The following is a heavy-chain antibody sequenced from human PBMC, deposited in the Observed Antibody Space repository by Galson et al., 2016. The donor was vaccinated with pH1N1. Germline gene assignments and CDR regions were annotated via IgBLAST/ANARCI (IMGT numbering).Heavy chain of an antibody. D-gene: IGHD3-22*01. J-gene: IGHJ4*02. CDR2: ISASGAST. Sequence: SLRLSCAASGFTFSVFAMCWVRQAPGKGLKWVSGISASGASTHFADSVKGRFTISRDNSKNALYLEMNSLTGEDTAFYYCVKYDSSGYYYGRLANWGQGTLVTVSS. V-gene: IGHV3-23*01. CDR3: VKYDSSGYYYGRLAN. CDR1: GFTFSVFA.